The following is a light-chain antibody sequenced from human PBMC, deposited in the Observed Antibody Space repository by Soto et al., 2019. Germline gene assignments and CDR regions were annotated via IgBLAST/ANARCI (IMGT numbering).Light chain of an antibody. CDR1: QGISSA. Sequence: IQMTQSPSSLSASVGDRVTITCRASQGISSALAWYQQKPGKAPKLLIYDASSLESGVPSRFSGSGSGTDFTLTISSLQPEDFATYYCQQFNNYITFGQGTRLEI. V-gene: IGKV1D-13*01. J-gene: IGKJ5*01. CDR2: DAS. CDR3: QQFNNYIT.